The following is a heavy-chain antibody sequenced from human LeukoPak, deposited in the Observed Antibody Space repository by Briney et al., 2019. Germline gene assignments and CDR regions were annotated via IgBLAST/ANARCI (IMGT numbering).Heavy chain of an antibody. Sequence: ASVNVSCKASGYTFTSYGISWVRQAPGQGLEWMGWISAYNGNTNYAQKFQGRVTITADESTSTAYMELSSLRSEDTAVYYCARVPSGYYFDYWGQGTLVTVSS. CDR1: GYTFTSYG. D-gene: IGHD3-10*01. J-gene: IGHJ4*02. V-gene: IGHV1-18*01. CDR3: ARVPSGYYFDY. CDR2: ISAYNGNT.